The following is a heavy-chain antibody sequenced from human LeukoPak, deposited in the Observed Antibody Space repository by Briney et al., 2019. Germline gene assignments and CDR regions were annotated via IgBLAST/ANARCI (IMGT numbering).Heavy chain of an antibody. Sequence: GGSLRLSCAASGFTFSSYGMSWVRQAPGKGLEWVSAISGSGGSTDYADSVKGRFTISRDNSKNTLYLQMNSLRAEDTAVYYCAKSLISWLLLDYFDYWGQGTLVTVSS. V-gene: IGHV3-23*01. CDR1: GFTFSSYG. D-gene: IGHD3-22*01. CDR2: ISGSGGST. CDR3: AKSLISWLLLDYFDY. J-gene: IGHJ4*02.